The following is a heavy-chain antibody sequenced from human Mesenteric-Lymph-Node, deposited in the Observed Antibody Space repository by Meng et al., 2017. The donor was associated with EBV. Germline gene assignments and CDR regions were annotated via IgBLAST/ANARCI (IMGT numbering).Heavy chain of an antibody. CDR2: ISYSGST. CDR1: GGSFASTFYY. D-gene: IGHD3-22*01. CDR3: ARADYYDTSGNLDF. Sequence: QVRLQESGPGPVKPSETLSPTCSFSGGSFASTFYYWVWIRQPPGKGLEWIGSISYSGSTYYNPSLKSRVTISVDTPKNQFSLKLRSVTATDTAVYYCARADYYDTSGNLDFWGQGTLVTVSS. V-gene: IGHV4-39*01. J-gene: IGHJ4*02.